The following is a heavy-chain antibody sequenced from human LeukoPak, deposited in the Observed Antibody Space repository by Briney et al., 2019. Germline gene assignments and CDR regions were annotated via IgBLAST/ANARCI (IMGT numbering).Heavy chain of an antibody. D-gene: IGHD4-17*01. CDR1: GFTFSSYW. V-gene: IGHV3-74*01. CDR2: IDSDGGTT. CDR3: VRGRSEFYGDPTHDY. J-gene: IGHJ4*02. Sequence: GGSLRPSCAASGFTFSSYWMHWVRQAPGKGLVWVSRIDSDGGTTIYADSVKGRFAISRDNVKNTVYLQMSSLRAEDTAVYYCVRGRSEFYGDPTHDYWGQGTLVTVSS.